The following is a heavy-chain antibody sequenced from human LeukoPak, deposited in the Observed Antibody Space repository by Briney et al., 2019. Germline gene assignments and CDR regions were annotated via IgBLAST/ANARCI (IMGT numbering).Heavy chain of an antibody. CDR3: ARRTTVRSFDY. D-gene: IGHD4-17*01. CDR1: GGSFSGYY. Sequence: NPSETLSLTCAVYGGSFSGYYWSWIRQPPGKGLEWIGEINHSGSTNYNPSLKSRVTISVDTSKNQFSLKLSSVTAADTAVYYCARRTTVRSFDYWGQGTLVTVSS. J-gene: IGHJ4*02. V-gene: IGHV4-34*01. CDR2: INHSGST.